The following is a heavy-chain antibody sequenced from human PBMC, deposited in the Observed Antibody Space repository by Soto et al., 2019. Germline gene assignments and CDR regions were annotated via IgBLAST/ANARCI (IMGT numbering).Heavy chain of an antibody. Sequence: GESLKISCKTSGYSFLNYWIGWVRQMPGKGLEWMGIIYPGDSDARYSPSFQGQVTISADKSSSTVYLQWSSLKASDTAMYYCARHIVGTSMTASFNYWGQGAQVTVSS. CDR1: GYSFLNYW. V-gene: IGHV5-51*01. CDR3: ARHIVGTSMTASFNY. D-gene: IGHD2-21*02. J-gene: IGHJ4*02. CDR2: IYPGDSDA.